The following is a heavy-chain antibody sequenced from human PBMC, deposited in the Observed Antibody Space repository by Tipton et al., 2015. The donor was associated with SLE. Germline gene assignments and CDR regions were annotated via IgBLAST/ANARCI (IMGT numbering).Heavy chain of an antibody. V-gene: IGHV1-18*01. D-gene: IGHD2-21*01. CDR1: GYTFTTYG. CDR2: ISTYNGNT. J-gene: IGHJ6*01. Sequence: QLVQSGAEVKKPGASVRVSCKASGYTFTTYGISWVRQAPGQGLEWMGWISTYNGNTNYAQKLQGRVTMTSDTSTSTAYMELRSLRSDDTAIYYCARAPNHYIPSGIYYGMDVWGQGTTVTVSS. CDR3: ARAPNHYIPSGIYYGMDV.